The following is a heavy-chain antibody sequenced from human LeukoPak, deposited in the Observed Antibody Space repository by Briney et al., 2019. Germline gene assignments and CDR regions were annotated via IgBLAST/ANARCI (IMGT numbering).Heavy chain of an antibody. J-gene: IGHJ4*02. D-gene: IGHD5-12*01. Sequence: ASVKVSCKASGYTFTSYAMHWVRQAPGRRLEWMGWINAGNGNTKYSQKFQGRVTITRDTSASTAYMELSSLRSEDTAVYYCARDSRSGYDSGFDYWGQGTLVTVSS. CDR3: ARDSRSGYDSGFDY. V-gene: IGHV1-3*01. CDR1: GYTFTSYA. CDR2: INAGNGNT.